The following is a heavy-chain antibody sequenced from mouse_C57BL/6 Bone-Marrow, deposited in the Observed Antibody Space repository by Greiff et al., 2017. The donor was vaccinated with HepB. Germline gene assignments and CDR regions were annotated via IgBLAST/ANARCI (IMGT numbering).Heavy chain of an antibody. J-gene: IGHJ1*03. CDR3: TRDQLNYGSRDWYFDV. V-gene: IGHV5-9-1*02. CDR2: ISSGGDYI. CDR1: GFTFSSYA. D-gene: IGHD1-1*01. Sequence: DVMLVESGEGLVKPGGSLKLSCAASGFTFSSYAMSWVRQTPEKRLEWVAYISSGGDYIYYADTVKGRFTISRDNARNTLYRQMSSLKSEDTAMYYCTRDQLNYGSRDWYFDVWGTGTTVTVSS.